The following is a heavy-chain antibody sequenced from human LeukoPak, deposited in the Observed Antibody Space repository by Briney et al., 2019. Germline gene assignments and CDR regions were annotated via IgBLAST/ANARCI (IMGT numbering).Heavy chain of an antibody. D-gene: IGHD3-22*01. CDR2: VSAGSGNT. V-gene: IGHV1-3*01. J-gene: IGHJ6*02. CDR1: GYTSTTYA. Sequence: ASVKVSCKASGYTSTTYAIHWLRQAPGQRLEWMGWVSAGSGNTKYSQKFQGRVTITSDTSASTAYMGLSSLRSEDTSVYYCARSSGDLYYYYYAMDVWGQGTTVTVSS. CDR3: ARSSGDLYYYYYAMDV.